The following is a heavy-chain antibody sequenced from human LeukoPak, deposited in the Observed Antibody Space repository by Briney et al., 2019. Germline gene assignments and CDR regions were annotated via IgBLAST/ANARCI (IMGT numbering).Heavy chain of an antibody. V-gene: IGHV1-2*02. CDR2: INPSNGDT. Sequence: GASVTVSCKASGYTFSGYYIHWVRQAPGQGLEWMAWINPSNGDTNYPQKFQGGVTMTRDTSISTAYMELTRLISDDTAVYYCARVGSSGWYVHPTLDYWGQGTLVTVSS. J-gene: IGHJ4*02. D-gene: IGHD6-19*01. CDR3: ARVGSSGWYVHPTLDY. CDR1: GYTFSGYY.